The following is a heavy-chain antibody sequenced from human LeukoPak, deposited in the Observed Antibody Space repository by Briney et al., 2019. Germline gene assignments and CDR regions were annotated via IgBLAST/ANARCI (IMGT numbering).Heavy chain of an antibody. CDR3: ARHYYGMDV. Sequence: SETLSLTCTVSGGSISSYYWSWIRQPPGKGLEWIGYIYYSGSTNYNPSLKSRVTISVDTSKNQSSLKLSSVTAADTAVYYCARHYYGMDVWGQGTTVTVSS. CDR2: IYYSGST. V-gene: IGHV4-59*01. CDR1: GGSISSYY. J-gene: IGHJ6*02.